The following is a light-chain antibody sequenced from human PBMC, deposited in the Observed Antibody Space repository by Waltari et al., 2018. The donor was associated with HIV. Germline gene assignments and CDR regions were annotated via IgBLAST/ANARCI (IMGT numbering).Light chain of an antibody. CDR3: CSYAGKGVVL. CDR1: YADIRSSDL. Sequence: QSAPTQPASVSGSPGQSVPIPCIRSYADIRSSDLVSWFHQFSGWAPRLLIYDVNKRPSSVSHRFSGSKSNTTASLTISGLQIEDEGDYYCCSYAGKGVVLFGGGTKLTV. V-gene: IGLV2-23*02. J-gene: IGLJ2*01. CDR2: DVN.